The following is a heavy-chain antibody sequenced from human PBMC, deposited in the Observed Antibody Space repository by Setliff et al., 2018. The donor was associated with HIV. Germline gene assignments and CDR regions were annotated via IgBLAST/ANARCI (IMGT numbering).Heavy chain of an antibody. V-gene: IGHV4-61*09. CDR3: ARGDQLGLPI. Sequence: SETLSLTCSVFGGSVSSGSYYCSWIRQAAGKGLEWIGHIYTSGTTNYNPSLKSRLNISVDTSKNQVSLKVSSVTAADTAVYYCARGDQLGLPIWGQGTKVTVSS. CDR1: GGSVSSGSYY. J-gene: IGHJ3*02. D-gene: IGHD3-3*02. CDR2: IYTSGTT.